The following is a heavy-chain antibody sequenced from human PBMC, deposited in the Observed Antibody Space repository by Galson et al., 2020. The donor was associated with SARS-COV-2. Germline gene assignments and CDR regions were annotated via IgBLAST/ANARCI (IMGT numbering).Heavy chain of an antibody. CDR2: IYWDDDK. J-gene: IGHJ4*02. V-gene: IGHV2-5*02. CDR1: GFSLSTSAVG. D-gene: IGHD6-19*01. Sequence: SGPTLVKPTQTLTLTCTFSGFSLSTSAVGVGWIRQPPGKALEWLALIYWDDDKRYSPSLKSRLTITKDTSKNQVVLTMTNMDPVDTATYYCARRVAYRSGWYHGGQGSLVTVSA. CDR3: ARRVAYRSGWYH.